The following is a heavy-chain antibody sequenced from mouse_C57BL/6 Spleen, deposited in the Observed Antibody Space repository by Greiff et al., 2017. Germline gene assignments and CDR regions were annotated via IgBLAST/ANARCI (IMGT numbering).Heavy chain of an antibody. CDR2: IDPETGGT. CDR1: GYTFTDYE. CDR3: TRGDYDGAWFAY. D-gene: IGHD2-4*01. Sequence: VQLHQSGAELVRPGASVTLSCKASGYTFTDYEMHWVKQTPVHGLEWIGAIDPETGGTAYNQKFKGKAILTADKSSSTAYMELRSLTSEDSAVYYCTRGDYDGAWFAYWGQGTLVTVSA. V-gene: IGHV1-15*01. J-gene: IGHJ3*01.